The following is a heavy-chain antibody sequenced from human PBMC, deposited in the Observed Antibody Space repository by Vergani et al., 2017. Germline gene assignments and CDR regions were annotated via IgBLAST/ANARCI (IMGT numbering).Heavy chain of an antibody. D-gene: IGHD1-7*01. CDR1: GFTFSDYY. V-gene: IGHV3-11*04. Sequence: QVQLVESGGGLVKPGGSLRLSCAASGFTFSDYYMTWIRQAPGKGLEWISYISGSGHTKYYADSVKGRFAISRDNAKNSLYLQINNLRVEDTAVYYCARDLLPGTLLLLAYWGQGTLISVSS. CDR3: ARDLLPGTLLLLAY. CDR2: ISGSGHTK. J-gene: IGHJ4*02.